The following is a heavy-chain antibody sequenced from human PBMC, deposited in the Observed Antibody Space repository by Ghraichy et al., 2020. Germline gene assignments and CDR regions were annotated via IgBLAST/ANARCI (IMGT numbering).Heavy chain of an antibody. D-gene: IGHD2-21*01. V-gene: IGHV1-2*02. CDR1: GYTFTAYS. CDR3: ARDGEGLVHFDF. Sequence: ASVKVSCKASGYTFTAYSFHWERQAPGQGLEWVAWINPKTGATTYAQKLQGRVTVTRDTSIGTAYMELTSLTSDDTAVYYCARDGEGLVHFDFWGQGTLVTVSS. CDR2: INPKTGAT. J-gene: IGHJ4*02.